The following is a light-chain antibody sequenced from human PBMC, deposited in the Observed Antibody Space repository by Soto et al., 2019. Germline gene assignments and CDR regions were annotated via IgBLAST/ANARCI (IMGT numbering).Light chain of an antibody. Sequence: QSVLTQPPSVSAAPGQKVTISCSGSSSNIGNNYVSWYQQLPGTAPKLLIHDNNKRPSGIPDRFSGSKSGTSATLGITRLQTGDEADYYCGTWDSSLSGVVFGGGTKLTVL. J-gene: IGLJ2*01. CDR3: GTWDSSLSGVV. CDR1: SSNIGNNY. CDR2: DNN. V-gene: IGLV1-51*01.